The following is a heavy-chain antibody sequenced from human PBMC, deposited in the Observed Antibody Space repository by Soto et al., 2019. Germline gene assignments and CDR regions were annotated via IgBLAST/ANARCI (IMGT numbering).Heavy chain of an antibody. Sequence: GGSLRLSCAASGFTFSSYAMSWVRQAPGKGLEWVSAISGSGGSTYYADSVKGRFTISRDNSKNTLYLQINSLRAEDTAVYYCAKDWRRLRTTPYYYYCGMDVWGQGTTVTVSS. D-gene: IGHD1-7*01. CDR3: AKDWRRLRTTPYYYYCGMDV. CDR2: ISGSGGST. J-gene: IGHJ6*02. V-gene: IGHV3-23*01. CDR1: GFTFSSYA.